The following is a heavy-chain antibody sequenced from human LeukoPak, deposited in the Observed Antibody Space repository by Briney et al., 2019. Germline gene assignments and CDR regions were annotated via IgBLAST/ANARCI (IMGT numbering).Heavy chain of an antibody. V-gene: IGHV3-30*04. CDR1: VFTFSSYA. J-gene: IGHJ6*03. CDR3: ATTGDLHYYYYYMDV. CDR2: ISYDGSNK. D-gene: IGHD7-27*01. Sequence: GGSLRLSCAASVFTFSSYAMHWVRQAPGKGLEWVAVISYDGSNKYYADSVKGRFTISRDNSKNTPYLQMNSLRAEDTAVYYCATTGDLHYYYYYMDVWGKGTTVTVSS.